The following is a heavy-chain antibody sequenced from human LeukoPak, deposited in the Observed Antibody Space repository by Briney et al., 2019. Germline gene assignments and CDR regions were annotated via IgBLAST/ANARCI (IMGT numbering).Heavy chain of an antibody. CDR3: ARGTIAARSFDY. J-gene: IGHJ4*02. CDR1: GGTFSSYA. CDR2: IIPIFGTA. D-gene: IGHD6-6*01. V-gene: IGHV1-69*05. Sequence: SVKVSCKASGGTFSSYAISWVRQAPGQGLEWMGGIIPIFGTANYAQKFQGRVTITTDESTSTAYMELSSLRSEDTAVYYCARGTIAARSFDYWGQGTLVTVSS.